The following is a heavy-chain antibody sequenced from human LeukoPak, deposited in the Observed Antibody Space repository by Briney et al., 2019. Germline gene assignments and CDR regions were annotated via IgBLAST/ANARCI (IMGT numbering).Heavy chain of an antibody. CDR2: INHSGST. CDR1: GGSFSGYY. D-gene: IGHD2-15*01. J-gene: IGHJ4*02. Sequence: SETLSLTCAVSGGSFSGYYRSWIRQPPGKGLEWIGEINHSGSTNYNPSLKSRVTISVDTSKNQFSVKLRSVTAADAAVYYCATRGGYCSGGSCYHFDYWGQGTLVTVSS. V-gene: IGHV4-34*01. CDR3: ATRGGYCSGGSCYHFDY.